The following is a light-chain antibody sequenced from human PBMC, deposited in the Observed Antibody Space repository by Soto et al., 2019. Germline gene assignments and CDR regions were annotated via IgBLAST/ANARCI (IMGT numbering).Light chain of an antibody. CDR2: KAS. J-gene: IGKJ4*01. Sequence: DVRMTFSPLTLAPPAGQRVTSTCRAHQSISTWLAWYQQKPGKAPNLLIYKASRLETGVPSRFSGSGSGTEFTLTISFLQPDDSATYYCQQYNSYSPLTFGGGTKVDIK. CDR1: QSISTW. V-gene: IGKV1-5*03. CDR3: QQYNSYSPLT.